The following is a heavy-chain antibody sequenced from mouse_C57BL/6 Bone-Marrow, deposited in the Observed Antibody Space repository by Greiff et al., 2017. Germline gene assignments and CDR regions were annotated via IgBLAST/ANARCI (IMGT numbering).Heavy chain of an antibody. D-gene: IGHD1-1*01. V-gene: IGHV14-2*01. CDR1: GFNIKDYY. Sequence: EVKLMESGAELVKPGASVKLSCTASGFNIKDYYMHWVKQRTEQGLEWIGRIDPEDGETKYAPNFQGKATITADTSSNTACLRLSSLSSEDTAVYYCARDYYGSLPWCAYWGQGTLVTVSA. CDR3: ARDYYGSLPWCAY. CDR2: IDPEDGET. J-gene: IGHJ3*01.